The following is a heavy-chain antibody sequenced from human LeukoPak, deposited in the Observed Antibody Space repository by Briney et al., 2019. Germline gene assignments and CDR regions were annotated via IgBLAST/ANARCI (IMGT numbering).Heavy chain of an antibody. CDR2: VHTVGSA. Sequence: TLSLTCTVSGDSISSGSYYWSWIRQPAGKGLEWIGRVHTVGSADYNPSLEGRVTMSLDTSKNQVSLRLTSVTAADTALYYCSRGCTYADFDYWGQGTLVTVSS. CDR1: GDSISSGSYY. D-gene: IGHD5-18*01. CDR3: SRGCTYADFDY. V-gene: IGHV4-61*02. J-gene: IGHJ4*02.